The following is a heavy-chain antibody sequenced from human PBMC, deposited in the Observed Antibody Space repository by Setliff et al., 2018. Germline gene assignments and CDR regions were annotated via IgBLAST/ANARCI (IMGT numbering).Heavy chain of an antibody. V-gene: IGHV3-15*01. CDR3: TRHWVDYGSGRPYYYYGMDV. D-gene: IGHD3-10*01. Sequence: LRLSCAASGFTFSDYYMSWIRQAPGKGLEWVARVRSNSVGGTTEYGAPVKGRFTISRDDSKNTAYLQMNSLKTEDTAVYYCTRHWVDYGSGRPYYYYGMDVWGQGTTVTVSS. CDR2: VRSNSVGGTT. CDR1: GFTFSDYY. J-gene: IGHJ6*02.